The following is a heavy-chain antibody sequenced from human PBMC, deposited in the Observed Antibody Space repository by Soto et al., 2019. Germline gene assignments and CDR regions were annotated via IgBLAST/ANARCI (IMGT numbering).Heavy chain of an antibody. CDR2: ISHDGSYK. J-gene: IGHJ3*02. CDR3: AKGLLAIVGTTLPRDAFNI. Sequence: GGSLRLSCAASGFSFTTYVMHWVRQAPGKGLEWVAVISHDGSYKYYGDAVKGRFTTSRDTSKNAVYLEMNSLRPEDTAVYYCAKGLLAIVGTTLPRDAFNIWGQGTMVTVSS. D-gene: IGHD1-26*01. CDR1: GFSFTTYV. V-gene: IGHV3-30*18.